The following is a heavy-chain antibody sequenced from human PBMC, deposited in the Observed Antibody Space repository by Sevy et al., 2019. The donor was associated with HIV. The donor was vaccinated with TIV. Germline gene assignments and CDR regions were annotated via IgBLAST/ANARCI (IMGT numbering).Heavy chain of an antibody. CDR1: GFAFYDYS. D-gene: IGHD2-8*01. CDR3: AREGCTRPHDY. CDR2: LSFGCGKI. Sequence: GGSLRLSCAASGFAFYDYSMSWIRQAPGKGLEWVATLSFGCGKINYADSVKGRVTISRENSKNSFYLQMDNLRVEDTALYYCAREGCTRPHDYWGQGTRVTVSS. J-gene: IGHJ4*02. V-gene: IGHV3-23*01.